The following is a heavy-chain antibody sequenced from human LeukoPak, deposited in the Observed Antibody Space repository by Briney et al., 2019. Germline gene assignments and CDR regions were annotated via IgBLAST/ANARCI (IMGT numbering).Heavy chain of an antibody. CDR1: GFTFSSYG. CDR3: AKIHDYGDYTFYYYYYMDV. J-gene: IGHJ6*03. D-gene: IGHD4-17*01. Sequence: PGGSLRLSCVASGFTFSSYGMHWVRQAPGKGLEWVAFIRYDGSNKYYADSVKGRFTISRDNSKNTLYLQMNSLRAEDTAVYYCAKIHDYGDYTFYYYYYMDVWGKGTTVTVSS. CDR2: IRYDGSNK. V-gene: IGHV3-30*02.